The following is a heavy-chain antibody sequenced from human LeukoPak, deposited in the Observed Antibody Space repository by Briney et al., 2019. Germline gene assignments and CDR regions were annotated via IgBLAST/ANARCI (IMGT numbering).Heavy chain of an antibody. V-gene: IGHV1-24*01. CDR2: FDPEDGET. J-gene: IGHJ5*02. Sequence: VASVKVSCKVSGYTLTELSMHWVRQAPGKGLEWMGGFDPEDGETIYAQKFQGRVTMTEDTSTDTAYMELSSLRSEDTAVYYCATLITIFGVVNTGGWFDPWGQGTLVTVSS. CDR1: GYTLTELS. CDR3: ATLITIFGVVNTGGWFDP. D-gene: IGHD3-3*01.